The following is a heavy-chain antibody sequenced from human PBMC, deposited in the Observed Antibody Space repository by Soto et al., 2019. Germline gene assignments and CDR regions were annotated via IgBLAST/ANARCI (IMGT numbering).Heavy chain of an antibody. Sequence: QVQLVQSGAEVKKPGSSVKVSCKASGGTFSSYTISWVRRAPGQGLEWMGRIIPILGIASYAQKFQGRVTITADKSTSTAYMELSSLRSEDKAVYYCARDSAMVQGEDYWGQGTLVNVSS. V-gene: IGHV1-69*08. CDR3: ARDSAMVQGEDY. CDR1: GGTFSSYT. J-gene: IGHJ4*02. D-gene: IGHD3-10*01. CDR2: IIPILGIA.